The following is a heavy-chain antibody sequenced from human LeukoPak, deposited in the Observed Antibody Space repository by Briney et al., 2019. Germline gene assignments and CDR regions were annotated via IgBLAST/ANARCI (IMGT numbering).Heavy chain of an antibody. V-gene: IGHV4-4*07. CDR1: GGSISSYY. J-gene: IGHJ6*02. Sequence: SETLSLTCTVSGGSISSYYWSWIRQPAGKGLKWIGRIYTSGSTNYNPSFKSRVTMSVDTSKNQFSLKLSSVTAADTAVYYCVFGMDVWGQGTTVTVSS. CDR3: VFGMDV. D-gene: IGHD3-9*01. CDR2: IYTSGST.